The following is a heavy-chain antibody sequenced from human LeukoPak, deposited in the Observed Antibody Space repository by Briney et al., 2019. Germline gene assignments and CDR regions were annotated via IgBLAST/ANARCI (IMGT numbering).Heavy chain of an antibody. J-gene: IGHJ5*02. CDR1: GYTFTSYY. CDR3: ARHWGYCSSTSCYDSNWFDP. CDR2: INPSGGST. D-gene: IGHD2-2*01. Sequence: GASVKVSCKASGYTFTSYYMHWVRQAPGQGLEWMGIINPSGGSTSYAQKFQGRVTMTRDTSTSTVYMELSSLRSEDTAVYYCARHWGYCSSTSCYDSNWFDPWGQGTLVTVSS. V-gene: IGHV1-46*01.